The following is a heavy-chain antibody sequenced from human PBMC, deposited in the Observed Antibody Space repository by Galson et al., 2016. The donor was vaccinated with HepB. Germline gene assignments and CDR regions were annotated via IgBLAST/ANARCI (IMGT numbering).Heavy chain of an antibody. CDR3: ARDSGYNHFDY. D-gene: IGHD1-1*01. CDR1: GFIFSGSG. V-gene: IGHV3-33*01. Sequence: SLRLSCAASGFIFSGSGMHWVRQAPGKGLEWLAVIWYDGSQKYYIDSVQGRLTISRDNSKNMLYLEMNKLRDEDTAVYYCARDSGYNHFDYWGQGTLVTVSS. J-gene: IGHJ4*02. CDR2: IWYDGSQK.